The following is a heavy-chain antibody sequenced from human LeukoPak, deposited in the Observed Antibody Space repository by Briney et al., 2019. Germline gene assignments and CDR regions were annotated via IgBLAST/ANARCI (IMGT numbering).Heavy chain of an antibody. D-gene: IGHD6-6*01. CDR2: IRQEGREK. CDR1: GFTFSNYW. V-gene: IGHV3-7*03. Sequence: GGSLRLSCAASGFTFSNYWMTWVRQAPGKGLEWVANIRQEGREKKYVDSVKGRFTISIDNAKNSQILQMIRLRAEGTAVYYCARDVSDENGSASRIHLDSWGQGTLVSVSS. CDR3: ARDVSDENGSASRIHLDS. J-gene: IGHJ4*02.